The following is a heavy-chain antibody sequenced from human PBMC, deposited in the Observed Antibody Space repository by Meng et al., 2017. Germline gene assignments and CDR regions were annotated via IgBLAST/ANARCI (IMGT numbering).Heavy chain of an antibody. CDR2: INDGNGNT. CDR1: RYTFTSYA. J-gene: IGHJ4*02. Sequence: VQLVWYGGGVEKPGSSVKVSCQASRYTFTSYAMHWVRQARAQRLEWGGWINDGNGNTQYSQKFQGRVTITRDTSASTAYMELSSLRSEDTAVYYCAVSPLQAPQIDYWGQGTLVTVSS. CDR3: AVSPLQAPQIDY. V-gene: IGHV1-3*01. D-gene: IGHD2-15*01.